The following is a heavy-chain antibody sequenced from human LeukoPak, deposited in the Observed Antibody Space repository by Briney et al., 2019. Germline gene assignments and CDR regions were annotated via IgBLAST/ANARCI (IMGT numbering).Heavy chain of an antibody. V-gene: IGHV3-9*01. CDR2: ISWNSGSI. CDR1: GFTFDDYA. D-gene: IGHD3-10*01. CDR3: AIEELLVAFDI. Sequence: GGSLRLSCAVSGFTFDDYAMHWVRQAPGKGLEWVSGISWNSGSIGYADSVKGRFSISRDNAKNSLYLQMNSLRAEDTALYYCAIEELLVAFDIWGQGTMVTVSS. J-gene: IGHJ3*02.